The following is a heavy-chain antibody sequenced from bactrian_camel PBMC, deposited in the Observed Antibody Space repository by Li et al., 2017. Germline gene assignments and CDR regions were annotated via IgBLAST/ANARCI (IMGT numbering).Heavy chain of an antibody. D-gene: IGHD3*01. V-gene: IGHV3S53*01. J-gene: IGHJ4*01. CDR2: LDADGTT. Sequence: HVQLVESGGGSVQAGGSLKLSCAASGNIVGDYGGYCVAWFRQTPGTEREGVALLDADGTTTKYAASVKGRYTISFDAAVNTLYLRMNNLKPEDSGMYHCAADRSLVCFDRGYEWHYYGQGTQVTVS. CDR3: AADRSLVCFDRGYEWHY. CDR1: GNIVGDYG.